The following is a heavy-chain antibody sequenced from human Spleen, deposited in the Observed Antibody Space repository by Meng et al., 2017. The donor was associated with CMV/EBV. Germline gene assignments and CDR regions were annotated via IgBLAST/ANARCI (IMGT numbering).Heavy chain of an antibody. V-gene: IGHV4-30-4*08. Sequence: SETLSLTCTVSGGSITSVDYYWSWIRQSPGKGLEWIGYIYYSGTTYYNPSLKSRITISVDTSKNQFSLKLSSVTAADTAVYYCARGRGYCSSTSCENDAFDIWGQGTMVTVSS. CDR3: ARGRGYCSSTSCENDAFDI. CDR1: GGSITSVDYY. D-gene: IGHD2-2*03. CDR2: IYYSGTT. J-gene: IGHJ3*02.